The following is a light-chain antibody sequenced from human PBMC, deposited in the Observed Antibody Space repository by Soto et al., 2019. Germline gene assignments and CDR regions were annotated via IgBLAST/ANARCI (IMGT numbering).Light chain of an antibody. Sequence: DIQMTQSPSSLSASVGDRVTITCQASQDISNYLNWYQQKPGKAPKLLIYDASNLETGVPSRFSGSRPGTDFTFTISSLQPEDIATYYCQQYDTLPSTFDQGTKLVIK. CDR2: DAS. J-gene: IGKJ2*01. CDR1: QDISNY. CDR3: QQYDTLPST. V-gene: IGKV1-33*01.